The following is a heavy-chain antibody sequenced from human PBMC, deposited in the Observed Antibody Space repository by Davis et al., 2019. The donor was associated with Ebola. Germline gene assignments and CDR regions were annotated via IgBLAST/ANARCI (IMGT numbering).Heavy chain of an antibody. CDR3: ARGFWVVVPAAIPADYFDY. V-gene: IGHV3-7*03. Sequence: GESLKISCAASGFTFSSYWMSWVRQAPGKGLEWVANIKQDGSEKYYVDSVKGRFTISRDNAKNSLYLQMNSLRAEDTAVYYCARGFWVVVPAAIPADYFDYWGQGTLVTVSS. D-gene: IGHD2-2*02. CDR1: GFTFSSYW. CDR2: IKQDGSEK. J-gene: IGHJ4*02.